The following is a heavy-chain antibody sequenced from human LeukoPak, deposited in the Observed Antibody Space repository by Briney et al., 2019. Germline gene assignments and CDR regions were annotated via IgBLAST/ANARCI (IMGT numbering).Heavy chain of an antibody. J-gene: IGHJ4*02. CDR1: GGSISTYY. Sequence: PSETLSLTCTVSGGSISTYYWSWIRQPPGKGLEWIGYMYYSGSPNYNPSLKSRVTISVDTSKNQFSLKLTSVTAADTAVYYCARDSCSGGRCYSDYFDYWGQRTLVTVSS. CDR3: ARDSCSGGRCYSDYFDY. V-gene: IGHV4-59*01. CDR2: MYYSGSP. D-gene: IGHD2-15*01.